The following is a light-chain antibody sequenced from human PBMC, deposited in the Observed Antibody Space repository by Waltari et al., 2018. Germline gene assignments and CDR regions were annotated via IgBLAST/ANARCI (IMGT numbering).Light chain of an antibody. CDR3: QQYDLLPLS. CDR1: QDIGTS. V-gene: IGKV1-33*01. J-gene: IGKJ4*01. Sequence: DIQMTQSPSSLSASVGDRVTITCQTSQDIGTSLNWYQHKPGKAPNVVIHGATSAMTGVPSGFSGSGSGTNFSFIISSLQPEHVATYYCQQYDLLPLSFGGGTKVEI. CDR2: GAT.